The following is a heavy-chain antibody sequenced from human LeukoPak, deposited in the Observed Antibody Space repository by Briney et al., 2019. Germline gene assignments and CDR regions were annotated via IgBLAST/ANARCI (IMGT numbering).Heavy chain of an antibody. D-gene: IGHD1-26*01. CDR3: AKDGSGSSLDY. Sequence: GGSLRLSCAASGFTFSSYWMHWVRQGPGKGLVWVSRINSDGSSTNYADPVKGRFTISRDNAKNTLYLQMNSLRAEDTAVYYCAKDGSGSSLDYWGQGTLVTVSS. V-gene: IGHV3-74*01. CDR2: INSDGSST. J-gene: IGHJ4*02. CDR1: GFTFSSYW.